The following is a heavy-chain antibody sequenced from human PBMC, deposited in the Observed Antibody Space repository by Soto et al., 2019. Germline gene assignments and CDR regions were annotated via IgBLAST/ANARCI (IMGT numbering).Heavy chain of an antibody. CDR1: GYTFTSDG. D-gene: IGHD4-17*01. CDR2: ISVYNGNT. Sequence: QVQLVQSGTEVKKPGASVKVSCKASGYTFTSDGISWVRQAPGQGLEWMGWISVYNGNTTYAQNLQDRVTMTIDTSTNTAYRELRSQRSDDTAVYHCARDGDYRFDPWGQGTLVTVSS. V-gene: IGHV1-18*04. J-gene: IGHJ5*02. CDR3: ARDGDYRFDP.